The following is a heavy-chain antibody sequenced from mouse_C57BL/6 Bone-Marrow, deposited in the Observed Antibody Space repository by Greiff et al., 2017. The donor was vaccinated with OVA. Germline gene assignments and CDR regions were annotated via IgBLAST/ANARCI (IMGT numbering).Heavy chain of an antibody. CDR2: INPNYGTT. V-gene: IGHV1-39*01. Sequence: VQLQQSGPELVKPGASVKISCKASGYSFTDYNMNWVKQSNGKSLEWIGVINPNYGTTSSTPKFKGKATLTVDQSSSTAYMQLNSLTSEDSAVYYCASFYLPNAKDDWGQGTSVTVSS. CDR3: ASFYLPNAKDD. J-gene: IGHJ4*01. CDR1: GYSFTDYN. D-gene: IGHD2-1*01.